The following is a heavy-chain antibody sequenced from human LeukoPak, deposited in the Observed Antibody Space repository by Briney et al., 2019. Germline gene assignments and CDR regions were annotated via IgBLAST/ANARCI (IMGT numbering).Heavy chain of an antibody. CDR1: GFTFSSYG. Sequence: GGSLRLSWAASGFTFSSYGLHWVRPAPGKRLGWGAVISYDGSNKYYADSVKGRFTISRDNSKNTLYLQMNSLRDEDTAVYYCAKPGLPGYSSSWLDYWGQGTLVTVSS. J-gene: IGHJ4*02. CDR2: ISYDGSNK. CDR3: AKPGLPGYSSSWLDY. V-gene: IGHV3-30*18. D-gene: IGHD6-13*01.